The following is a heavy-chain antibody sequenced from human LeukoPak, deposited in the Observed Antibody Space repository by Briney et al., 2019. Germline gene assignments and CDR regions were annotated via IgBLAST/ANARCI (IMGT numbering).Heavy chain of an antibody. J-gene: IGHJ4*02. Sequence: PSETLSLTCTVSGGSVSSGSYYWSWIRQPPGKGLEWIGYIYYSGSTNYNPSLKSRVTISVDTSKNQFSLKLSSVTAADTAVYYCARESTYYDFWSGYPSPYYFDYWGQGTLVTVSS. CDR3: ARESTYYDFWSGYPSPYYFDY. V-gene: IGHV4-61*01. D-gene: IGHD3-3*01. CDR2: IYYSGST. CDR1: GGSVSSGSYY.